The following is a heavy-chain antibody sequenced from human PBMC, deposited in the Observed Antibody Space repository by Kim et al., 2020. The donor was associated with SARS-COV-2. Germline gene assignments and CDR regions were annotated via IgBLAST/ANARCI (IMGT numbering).Heavy chain of an antibody. CDR3: AGIGYDSSARSAFDI. D-gene: IGHD3-22*01. J-gene: IGHJ3*02. V-gene: IGHV4-59*01. Sequence: SETLSLTCTASGGSISSYYWSWIRQPPGKGLEWIGYIYYSGSTNYNPSLKSRVTISVDTSKNQFSLKLSSVTAADTAVYYCAGIGYDSSARSAFDIWGQGTMVTVSS. CDR1: GGSISSYY. CDR2: IYYSGST.